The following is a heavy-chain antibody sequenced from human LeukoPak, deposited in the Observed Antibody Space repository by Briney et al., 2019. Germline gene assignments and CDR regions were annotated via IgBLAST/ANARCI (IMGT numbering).Heavy chain of an antibody. V-gene: IGHV4-59*08. Sequence: SETLSLTCTVSGGSISSYYWSWIRQPPGKGLEWIGYIYYSESTNYNPSLKSRVTISVDTSKNQFSLKLSSVTAADTAVYYCARHRRSDDAFDIWGQGTMVTVSS. CDR2: IYYSEST. D-gene: IGHD2-15*01. CDR3: ARHRRSDDAFDI. J-gene: IGHJ3*02. CDR1: GGSISSYY.